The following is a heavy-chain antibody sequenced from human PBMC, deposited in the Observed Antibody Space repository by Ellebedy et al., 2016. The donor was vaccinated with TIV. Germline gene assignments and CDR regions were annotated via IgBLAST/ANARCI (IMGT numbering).Heavy chain of an antibody. D-gene: IGHD6-19*01. V-gene: IGHV3-23*01. CDR1: GFTFSSYA. Sequence: GESLKISXAASGFTFSSYAMSWVRQAPGKGLEWVSAISGSGGSTYYADSVKGRFTISRDNSKNTLYLQMNSLRAEDTAVYYCAKDIAVAGKDYWGQGTLVTVSS. CDR3: AKDIAVAGKDY. CDR2: ISGSGGST. J-gene: IGHJ4*02.